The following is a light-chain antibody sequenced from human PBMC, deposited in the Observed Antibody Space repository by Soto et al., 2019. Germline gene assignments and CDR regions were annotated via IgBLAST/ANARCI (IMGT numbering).Light chain of an antibody. CDR3: RSSSSSTALV. J-gene: IGLJ3*02. Sequence: QSALTQPASVSGSPGQSITISCTGTNSDVGGYTYVSWYQQHPGQAPKLMIYEVNNRPSGVSNRFSGSKSGTTASLTISGLQVEDEADYYCRSSSSSTALVFGGGTKLTVL. V-gene: IGLV2-14*01. CDR1: NSDVGGYTY. CDR2: EVN.